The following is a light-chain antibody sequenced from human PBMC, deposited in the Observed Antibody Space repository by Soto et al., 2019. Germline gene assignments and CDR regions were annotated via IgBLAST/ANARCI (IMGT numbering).Light chain of an antibody. Sequence: EIALTQPPGTLSLSPGERATLSCRASQSVSSSYLAWYQQKPGQAPRLLIYGASSRATGIPDRFSGSGSGTDFTLTISRLEPEYFAVYYFQQYGSSPPYTFGQGTKLEIK. CDR2: GAS. J-gene: IGKJ2*01. V-gene: IGKV3-20*01. CDR3: QQYGSSPPYT. CDR1: QSVSSSY.